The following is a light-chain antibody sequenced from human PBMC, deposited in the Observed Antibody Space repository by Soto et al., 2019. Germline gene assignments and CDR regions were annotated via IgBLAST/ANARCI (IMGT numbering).Light chain of an antibody. CDR1: NSDVGGYNY. Sequence: QSALTQPRSVSGSPGQSVTISCTGSNSDVGGYNYVSWYQQHPGKAPKLVIYAVTKRPSGVPDRFSGSKSGNTASLTISGVQAEDEAEYYCCSYAGSYTYVFGTGTKLTVL. V-gene: IGLV2-11*01. CDR3: CSYAGSYTYV. CDR2: AVT. J-gene: IGLJ1*01.